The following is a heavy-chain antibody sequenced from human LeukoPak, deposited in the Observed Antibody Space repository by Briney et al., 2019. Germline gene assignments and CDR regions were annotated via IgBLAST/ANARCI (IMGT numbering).Heavy chain of an antibody. D-gene: IGHD3-22*01. Sequence: GGSLRLSCAASGFPFSSYSMNWVRQAPGKGLEWVSYISSTTTTIYYADSVKGRFTISRDNAKSSLYLQMNSLTDEDTAVYYCARGIDDSSGYYPFGYWGQGTLVTVSS. CDR1: GFPFSSYS. J-gene: IGHJ4*02. CDR2: ISSTTTTI. CDR3: ARGIDDSSGYYPFGY. V-gene: IGHV3-48*02.